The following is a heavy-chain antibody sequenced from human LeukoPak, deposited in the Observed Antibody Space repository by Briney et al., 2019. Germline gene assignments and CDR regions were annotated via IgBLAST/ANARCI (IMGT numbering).Heavy chain of an antibody. Sequence: VVLRRLSCEASGLTFSRYIMSWVRPAPGKGLEWISTFSGASGNTYYAASVSGRFTISRDNSKNTLFLQMSSLRAEDTAVYYCARRAAGGLYYFDYWGQGILVTVSS. CDR1: GLTFSRYI. CDR3: ARRAAGGLYYFDY. D-gene: IGHD6-13*01. V-gene: IGHV3-23*01. CDR2: FSGASGNT. J-gene: IGHJ4*02.